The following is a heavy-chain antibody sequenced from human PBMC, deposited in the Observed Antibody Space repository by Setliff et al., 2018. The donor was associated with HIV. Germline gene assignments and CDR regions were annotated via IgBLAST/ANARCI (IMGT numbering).Heavy chain of an antibody. V-gene: IGHV4-30-4*08. CDR3: ARGHYSSSYFDY. J-gene: IGHJ4*02. Sequence: PSETLSLTCTVSGGSISSGDYYWSWIRQPPGKGLEWIGNIYDSESTYYNPSLKSRVTISVDTSKNQFSLKLSSVTAADTAVYYCARGHYSSSYFDYWGQGTLVTVSS. CDR2: IYDSEST. D-gene: IGHD6-6*01. CDR1: GGSISSGDYY.